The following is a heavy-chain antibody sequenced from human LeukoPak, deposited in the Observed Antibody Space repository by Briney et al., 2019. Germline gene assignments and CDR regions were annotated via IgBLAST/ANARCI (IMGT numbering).Heavy chain of an antibody. CDR2: ISAYNGNT. V-gene: IGHV1-18*01. D-gene: IGHD3-16*01. CDR1: GYTFTSYG. Sequence: ASVKVSCKASGYTFTSYGISWVRQAPGQGLEWMGWISAYNGNTNYAQKLQGRVTMTTDTSTSTAYMELRSLISDDTAVYYCARDAYTYPSRAFDIWGQGTMVTVSS. CDR3: ARDAYTYPSRAFDI. J-gene: IGHJ3*02.